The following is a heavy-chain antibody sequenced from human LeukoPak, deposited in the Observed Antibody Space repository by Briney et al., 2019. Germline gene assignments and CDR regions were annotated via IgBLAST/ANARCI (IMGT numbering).Heavy chain of an antibody. Sequence: SQTLSLTCAISGDSVSSNSVTWNWIRQSPSRGLEWLGRTYYRSKWYNDYAVSAKSRITINPDTSKNQFSPQLNSVTPEDTAVYYCAGYSYGVRPSWGQGTLVTVSS. J-gene: IGHJ5*02. CDR2: TYYRSKWYN. D-gene: IGHD5-18*01. V-gene: IGHV6-1*01. CDR1: GDSVSSNSVT. CDR3: AGYSYGVRPS.